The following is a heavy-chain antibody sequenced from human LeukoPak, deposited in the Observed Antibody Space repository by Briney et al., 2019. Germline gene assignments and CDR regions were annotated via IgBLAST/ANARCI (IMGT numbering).Heavy chain of an antibody. J-gene: IGHJ4*02. Sequence: GGSLRLSCAASGFSFSSYAMSWVRRAPGKGVEWVSSISGSGGSTYYAESVKGRFTISRDNSTNTLYLQKSSLRAEDTAVYYCAKDRVYYGSASLFDYWGQGTLVTVSS. CDR3: AKDRVYYGSASLFDY. CDR1: GFSFSSYA. D-gene: IGHD3-10*01. CDR2: ISGSGGST. V-gene: IGHV3-23*01.